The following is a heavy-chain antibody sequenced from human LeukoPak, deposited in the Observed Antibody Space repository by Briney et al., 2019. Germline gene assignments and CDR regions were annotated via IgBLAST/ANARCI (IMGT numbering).Heavy chain of an antibody. J-gene: IGHJ4*02. CDR3: ARSARRRYGPGFVGNY. CDR1: GYTFTGYY. V-gene: IGHV1-2*02. CDR2: INPNSGGT. Sequence: GASVQVSCKASGYTFTGYYMHWVRQAPGQGLEWMGWINPNSGGTNYAQKFQGRVTMTRDTSISTAYMELSRLRSDDTAVYYCARSARRRYGPGFVGNYWGQGTLVTVSS. D-gene: IGHD3-9*01.